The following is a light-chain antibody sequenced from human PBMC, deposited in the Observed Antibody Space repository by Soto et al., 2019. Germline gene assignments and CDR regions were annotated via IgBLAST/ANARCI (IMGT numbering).Light chain of an antibody. V-gene: IGKV3-20*01. Sequence: EIVLTQSPGTLSLSPGERATLSCRASQSVSSNDLAWYQQKPGQAPSLLIYGPSSRATGIPDRVSGSGSETDFTLTISRLEPEEFAVYYCQQYGSAPLTFGGGTKVEIK. CDR3: QQYGSAPLT. CDR2: GPS. CDR1: QSVSSND. J-gene: IGKJ4*01.